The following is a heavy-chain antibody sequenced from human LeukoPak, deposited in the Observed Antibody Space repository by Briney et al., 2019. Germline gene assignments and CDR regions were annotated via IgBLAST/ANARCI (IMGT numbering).Heavy chain of an antibody. CDR3: ARDLSLYCSGGSCYSLNY. CDR1: GLTFSSFG. Sequence: GGSLRLSCAASGLTFSSFGMHWVRQAPGKGLEWVAFIQYDGSKKYYADSVKGRFTISRDNAKNSLYLQMNSLRAEDTAVYYCARDLSLYCSGGSCYSLNYWGQGTLVTVSS. V-gene: IGHV3-30*02. D-gene: IGHD2-15*01. CDR2: IQYDGSKK. J-gene: IGHJ4*02.